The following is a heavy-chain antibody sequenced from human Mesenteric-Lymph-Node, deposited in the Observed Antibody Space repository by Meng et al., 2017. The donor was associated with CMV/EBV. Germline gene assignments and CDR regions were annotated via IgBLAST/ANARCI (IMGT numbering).Heavy chain of an antibody. J-gene: IGHJ4*02. CDR3: SRDHLDY. Sequence: GESLKISCAASGFNVSSNYMSWVRQAPGKGLEWVANIKPDGSEKYYVDSVKGRFTISRDNAKNSLYLQMNSLRAEDTAVFYCSRDHLDYWGQGSLVTVSS. CDR1: GFNVSSNY. CDR2: IKPDGSEK. V-gene: IGHV3-7*01.